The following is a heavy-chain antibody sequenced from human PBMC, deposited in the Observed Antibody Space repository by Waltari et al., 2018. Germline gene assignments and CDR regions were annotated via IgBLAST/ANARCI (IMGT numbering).Heavy chain of an antibody. CDR1: GFTFNGVW. CDR2: IKQDGSEK. D-gene: IGHD2-21*01. CDR3: VPHCGDRGCYFDQ. Sequence: EVQLVESGGGWVQPGGSLRLSCVTSGFTFNGVWMSWVRQAPGKGLEWVANIKQDGSEKYYVDSVKGRFTISRDNAKNSLYLQAGSLRADDTAAYYCVPHCGDRGCYFDQWGQGTLVTVSS. J-gene: IGHJ5*02. V-gene: IGHV3-7*01.